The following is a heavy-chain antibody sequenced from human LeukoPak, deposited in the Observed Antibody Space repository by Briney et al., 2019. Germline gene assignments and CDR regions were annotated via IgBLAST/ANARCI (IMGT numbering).Heavy chain of an antibody. V-gene: IGHV4-59*08. CDR3: ARRFYSAGYFDY. CDR1: GGSIRSYY. CDR2: VYFYDFGST. J-gene: IGHJ4*02. D-gene: IGHD6-19*01. Sequence: PSETLSLTCTVSGGSIRSYYWSWIRQPPGKGLEWIGYVYFYDFGSTSYNPSLKSRVTISAGTSKNQLSLKLTSVTTADTAVYYCARRFYSAGYFDYWGQGTLVTVSS.